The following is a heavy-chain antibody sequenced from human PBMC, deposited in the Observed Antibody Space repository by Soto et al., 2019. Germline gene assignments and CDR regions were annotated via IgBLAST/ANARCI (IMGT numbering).Heavy chain of an antibody. Sequence: GGSLRLSCAASGFTVSNNYMSWVRQAPGKGLEWVSVIFSGGHTYYADAVKGRFTISRDNSKNTLDLQMNSLRAEDTAVYYCAKAMVVGATTNAFDIWGQGTMVTVSS. CDR3: AKAMVVGATTNAFDI. J-gene: IGHJ3*02. CDR2: IFSGGHT. CDR1: GFTVSNNY. D-gene: IGHD1-26*01. V-gene: IGHV3-53*01.